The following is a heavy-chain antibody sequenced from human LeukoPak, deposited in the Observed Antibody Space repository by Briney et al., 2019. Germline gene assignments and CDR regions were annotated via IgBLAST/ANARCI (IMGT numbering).Heavy chain of an antibody. CDR3: ARVNFYGSGSFKNRIDY. J-gene: IGHJ4*02. V-gene: IGHV1-8*01. D-gene: IGHD3-10*01. CDR1: GYTFSTYD. CDR2: MNPNSGNT. Sequence: ASVKVSCMASGYTFSTYDINWVRQATGQGLEWMGWMNPNSGNTGYAQKFQGRVTMTRNTSISTAYMELSSLRSEDTAVYYCARVNFYGSGSFKNRIDYWGQGTLVTVSS.